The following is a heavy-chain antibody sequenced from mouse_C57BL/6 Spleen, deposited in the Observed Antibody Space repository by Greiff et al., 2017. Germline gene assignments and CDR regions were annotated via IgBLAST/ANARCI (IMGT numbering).Heavy chain of an antibody. CDR1: GYAFSSSW. D-gene: IGHD1-1*01. V-gene: IGHV1-82*01. CDR2: IYPGDGDT. J-gene: IGHJ1*03. Sequence: QVQLQQSGPELVKPGASVKISCKASGYAFSSSWMNWVKQRPGKGLEWIGRIYPGDGDTNYNGKFKGKATLTADTSSSTAYMQLSSLTSECSAVYFCASPITTVVAHWYFDVWGTGTTVTVSS. CDR3: ASPITTVVAHWYFDV.